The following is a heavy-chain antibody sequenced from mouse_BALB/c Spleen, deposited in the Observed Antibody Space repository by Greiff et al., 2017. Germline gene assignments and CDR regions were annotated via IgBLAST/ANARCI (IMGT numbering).Heavy chain of an antibody. D-gene: IGHD1-1*01. CDR2: IDPANGNT. Sequence: VQLQQSGAELVKPGASVKLSCTASGFNIKDTYMHWVKQRPEQGLEWIGRIDPANGNTKYDPKFQGKATRTADTSSNTAYLQLSSLTSEDTAVYYCAIYYCGSSHAWFAYWGQGTLVTVSA. V-gene: IGHV14-3*02. CDR1: GFNIKDTY. J-gene: IGHJ3*01. CDR3: AIYYCGSSHAWFAY.